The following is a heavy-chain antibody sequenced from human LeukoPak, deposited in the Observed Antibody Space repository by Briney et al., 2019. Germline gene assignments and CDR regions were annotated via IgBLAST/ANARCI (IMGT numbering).Heavy chain of an antibody. CDR3: ARDPPAGTDNSNFDY. Sequence: ASVKVSCKASGYTFTSYYMHWVRQAPGQGLEWMGIINPSGGSTSYAQKFQGRVTTTRDTSTSTVYMELSSLRSEDTAVYYCARDPPAGTDNSNFDYWGQGTLVTVSS. CDR1: GYTFTSYY. D-gene: IGHD6-13*01. V-gene: IGHV1-46*01. CDR2: INPSGGST. J-gene: IGHJ4*02.